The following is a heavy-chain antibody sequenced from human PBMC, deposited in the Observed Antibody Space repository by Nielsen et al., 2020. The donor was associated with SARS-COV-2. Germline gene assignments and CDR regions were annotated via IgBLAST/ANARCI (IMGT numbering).Heavy chain of an antibody. V-gene: IGHV4-30-4*01. J-gene: IGHJ4*02. Sequence: WLRQPPGKGLEWIGYIYYSGSTYYNPSLKSRVTISVDRSKNQFSLKLSSVTAADTAVYYCARAIVVVRGVIITQYHYYFDYWGQGTLVTVSS. D-gene: IGHD3-10*01. CDR2: IYYSGST. CDR3: ARAIVVVRGVIITQYHYYFDY.